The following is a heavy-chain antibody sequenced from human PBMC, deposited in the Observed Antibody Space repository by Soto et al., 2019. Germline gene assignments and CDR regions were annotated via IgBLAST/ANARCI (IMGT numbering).Heavy chain of an antibody. Sequence: GGSLRLSCAASGFTFSSYGMHWVRQAPGKGLEWVAVISYDGSNKYYADSVKGRFTISRDNSKNTLYLQMNSLRAEDTAVYYFAEDLMSLAARRSYWYFDLWGRGTLVTVSS. CDR2: ISYDGSNK. CDR3: AEDLMSLAARRSYWYFDL. D-gene: IGHD6-6*01. V-gene: IGHV3-30*18. J-gene: IGHJ2*01. CDR1: GFTFSSYG.